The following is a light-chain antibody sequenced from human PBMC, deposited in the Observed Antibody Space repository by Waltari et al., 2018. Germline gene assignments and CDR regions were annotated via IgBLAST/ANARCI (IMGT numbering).Light chain of an antibody. V-gene: IGLV1-47*01. CDR1: SPHIRRHS. CDR2: RNN. J-gene: IGLJ2*01. Sequence: QSILTQPTPPSGTPGQRVTISCSGSSPHIRRHSVSWYQEVPGTAPKLLIYRNNQRPSGVPDRFSGSKSGTSASLAISGLRSEDEAHYYCAAWDDSLSGHMVFGGGTKLTVL. CDR3: AAWDDSLSGHMV.